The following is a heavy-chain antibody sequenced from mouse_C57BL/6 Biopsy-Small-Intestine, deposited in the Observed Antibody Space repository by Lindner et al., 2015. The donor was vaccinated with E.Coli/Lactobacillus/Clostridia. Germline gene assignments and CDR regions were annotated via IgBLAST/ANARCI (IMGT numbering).Heavy chain of an antibody. CDR2: ISSGGSYT. D-gene: IGHD4-1*01. CDR3: AGLGRYFDY. V-gene: IGHV5-6*01. Sequence: VQLQESGGDLVKPGGSLKLSCAASGFTFSSYGMSWVRQTPDKRLEWVATISSGGSYTYYPDSVKGRFTISRDNAKNTLYLQMSSLKSEDTAMYFCAGLGRYFDYWGQGTTLTVSS. J-gene: IGHJ2*01. CDR1: GFTFSSYG.